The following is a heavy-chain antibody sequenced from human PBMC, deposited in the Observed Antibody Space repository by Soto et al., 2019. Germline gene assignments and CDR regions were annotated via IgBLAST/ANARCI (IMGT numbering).Heavy chain of an antibody. D-gene: IGHD6-25*01. CDR2: ISGDGYTT. J-gene: IGHJ4*02. CDR1: GFTFSRFR. CDR3: ARDGWAAAEN. Sequence: EIHLVESGGGLVQPGGSLRLSCAASGFTFSRFRMHWVRQVPGKGLVWVSHISGDGYTTKYADSVKGRFTISRDNAENTLYLQMNSLRVEDTALYYCARDGWAAAENWGQGTRVTVSS. V-gene: IGHV3-74*01.